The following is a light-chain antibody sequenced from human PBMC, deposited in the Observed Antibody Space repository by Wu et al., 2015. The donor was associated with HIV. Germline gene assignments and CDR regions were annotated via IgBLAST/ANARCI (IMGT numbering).Light chain of an antibody. J-gene: IGKJ2*01. CDR1: QSLSSSY. Sequence: ENVLTQSPGTLSLSPGEGATLSCRASQSLSSSYLAWFQQKPGQAPRLLIYGASNRATGIPDRFSGSGSGTEFTLTISRLEPEDFAVYFCQQYGGSPYTFGQGTKLEIK. CDR3: QQYGGSPYT. V-gene: IGKV3-20*01. CDR2: GAS.